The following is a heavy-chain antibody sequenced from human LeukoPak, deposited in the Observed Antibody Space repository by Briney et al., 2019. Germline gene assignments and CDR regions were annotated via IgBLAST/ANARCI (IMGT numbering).Heavy chain of an antibody. CDR1: GGSISSYY. Sequence: PSETLSLTCTVSGGSISSYYWNWIRQPAGKGLEWIGRIYTSGSTNYNPSLKSRVTISVDKSKNQFFLKLSSVTAADTAVYYCARDGYSGSYSFDYWGQGTLVTVSS. CDR3: ARDGYSGSYSFDY. CDR2: IYTSGST. V-gene: IGHV4-4*07. J-gene: IGHJ4*02. D-gene: IGHD1-26*01.